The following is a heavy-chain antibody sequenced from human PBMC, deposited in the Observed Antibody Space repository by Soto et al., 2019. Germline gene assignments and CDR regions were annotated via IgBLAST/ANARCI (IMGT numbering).Heavy chain of an antibody. D-gene: IGHD6-13*01. CDR1: GGTFSSYA. J-gene: IGHJ6*02. CDR2: IIPIFGTP. Sequence: QVQLVQSGAEVKKPGSSVKVSCKASGGTFSSYAISWVRQAPGQGLEWMGGIIPIFGTPNYAQKFQGRVTLTADESTSTAYMQLSSLRSEDTAVYYCASSRKDYYYYGMDVWGQGTTVTVSS. V-gene: IGHV1-69*12. CDR3: ASSRKDYYYYGMDV.